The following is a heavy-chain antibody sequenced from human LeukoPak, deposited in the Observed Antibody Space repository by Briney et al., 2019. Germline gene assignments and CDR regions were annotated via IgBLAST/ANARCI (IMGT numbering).Heavy chain of an antibody. V-gene: IGHV1-18*01. CDR3: ARSSSYGDYSDY. J-gene: IGHJ4*02. CDR2: ISAYNGNT. D-gene: IGHD4-17*01. CDR1: GYTLTSYG. Sequence: ASVKVSCKASGYTLTSYGISWVRQAPGQGLEWMGWISAYNGNTNYAQKLQGRVTMTTDTSTSTAYMELRSLRSDDTAVYYCARSSSYGDYSDYWGQGTLVTVSS.